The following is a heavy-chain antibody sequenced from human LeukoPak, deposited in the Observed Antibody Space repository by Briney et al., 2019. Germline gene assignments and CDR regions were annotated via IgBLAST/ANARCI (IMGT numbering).Heavy chain of an antibody. D-gene: IGHD3-22*01. Sequence: GGSLRLSCAASGFTFSTYAMSWVRQAPGKGLEWVSVIRGSGGSTDYADSVKGRFTVSRDNSKNTLYLQMNSLRAEDTAVYYCAKFDSSSYYYAPTDYWGQGTLVTVFS. CDR2: IRGSGGST. J-gene: IGHJ4*02. CDR3: AKFDSSSYYYAPTDY. CDR1: GFTFSTYA. V-gene: IGHV3-23*01.